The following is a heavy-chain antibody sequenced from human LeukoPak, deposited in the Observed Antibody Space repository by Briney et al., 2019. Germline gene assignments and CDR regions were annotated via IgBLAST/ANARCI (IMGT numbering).Heavy chain of an antibody. D-gene: IGHD3-22*01. CDR3: ARDASLYYYASPTRGGFDL. J-gene: IGHJ4*02. CDR1: GYSISNGYY. V-gene: IGHV4-38-2*02. CDR2: IDHSGYT. Sequence: PSETLSLTCTVSGYSISNGYYWGYIRQPPGKGREWIGSIDHSGYTFYNPSLKSRVAFSVDTAKNQFSLNLTSVTAADTAVYYRARDASLYYYASPTRGGFDLWGQGTLVTVSS.